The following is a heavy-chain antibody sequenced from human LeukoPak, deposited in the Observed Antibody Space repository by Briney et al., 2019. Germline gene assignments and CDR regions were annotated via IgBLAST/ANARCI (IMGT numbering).Heavy chain of an antibody. J-gene: IGHJ5*02. Sequence: SETLSLTCAVYGGSFSGYYWSWIRQPPEKGLEWIGEINHSGSTNYNPSLKSRVTISVDTSKNQFSLKLSSVTAADTAVYYCARDLRWNQGSNWFDPWGQGTLVTVSS. CDR2: INHSGST. V-gene: IGHV4-34*01. CDR3: ARDLRWNQGSNWFDP. CDR1: GGSFSGYY. D-gene: IGHD1-1*01.